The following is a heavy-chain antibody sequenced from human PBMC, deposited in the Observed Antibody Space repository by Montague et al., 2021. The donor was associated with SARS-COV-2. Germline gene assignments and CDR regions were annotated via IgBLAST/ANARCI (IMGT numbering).Heavy chain of an antibody. Sequence: SETRSLTCAVYDESFKDHSWTWIRQPPGKGLECIGEINHRGSTNYNPSLKSRVTISVDTSKNQFSLKMTSVTAADTAVYYCARGRPHINMVVVVVTGGEYYFDLWGQGTMVAVSS. CDR2: INHRGST. D-gene: IGHD3-22*01. J-gene: IGHJ4*02. V-gene: IGHV4-34*01. CDR1: DESFKDHS. CDR3: ARGRPHINMVVVVVTGGEYYFDL.